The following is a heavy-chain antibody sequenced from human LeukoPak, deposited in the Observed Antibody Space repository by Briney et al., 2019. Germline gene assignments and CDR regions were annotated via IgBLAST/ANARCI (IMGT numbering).Heavy chain of an antibody. CDR3: ARELHGYYDYVWGSYGGFDY. D-gene: IGHD3-16*01. Sequence: SETLSLTCTVSGGSISSSSYYWGWIRQPPGKGLEWIGSIYYSGSTYYNPSLKSRVTISVDTSKNQFSLKLSSVTAADTAVYYCARELHGYYDYVWGSYGGFDYWGQGTLVTVSS. CDR1: GGSISSSSYY. CDR2: IYYSGST. V-gene: IGHV4-39*02. J-gene: IGHJ4*02.